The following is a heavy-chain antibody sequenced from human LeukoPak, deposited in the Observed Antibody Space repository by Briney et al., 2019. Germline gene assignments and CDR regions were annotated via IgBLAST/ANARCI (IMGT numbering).Heavy chain of an antibody. Sequence: ASVKVSCKASGYTFTGYYMHWVRQAPGQGLEWMGWINPNSGGTKYAQKFQGRVTMTRDTSISTAYMELSRLRSDDTAVYYCARDGGDCSSTSCYTGGIDYWGQGTLVTVSS. J-gene: IGHJ4*02. CDR3: ARDGGDCSSTSCYTGGIDY. D-gene: IGHD2-2*02. CDR1: GYTFTGYY. V-gene: IGHV1-2*02. CDR2: INPNSGGT.